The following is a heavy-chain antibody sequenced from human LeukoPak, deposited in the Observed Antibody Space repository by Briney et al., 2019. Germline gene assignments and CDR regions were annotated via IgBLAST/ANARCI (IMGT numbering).Heavy chain of an antibody. V-gene: IGHV1-8*01. CDR3: ARDTIRSSSWPRDY. J-gene: IGHJ4*02. CDR1: GYTFTSYD. CDR2: MNPNSGNT. D-gene: IGHD6-13*01. Sequence: ASVKVSCKASGYTFTSYDINWVRQATGQGLEWMGWMNPNSGNTGYAQKFQGRVTMTRDTSISTAYMELSRLRSDDTAVYYCARDTIRSSSWPRDYWGQGTLVTVSS.